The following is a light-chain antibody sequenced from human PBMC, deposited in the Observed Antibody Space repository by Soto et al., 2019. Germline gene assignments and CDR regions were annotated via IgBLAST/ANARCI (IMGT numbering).Light chain of an antibody. J-gene: IGLJ1*01. CDR2: DVS. CDR1: SNDVGGYEY. V-gene: IGLV2-14*03. CDR3: SSYTSSSIYV. Sequence: SALNQPASVSGSPGQSMTISCNGTSNDVGGYEYVSWYQQYPGKAPKLLIFDVSNRPSGVSDRFSGSKSGNTASLTISGLQVEDEAEYHCSSYTSSSIYVFGSGTKVTVL.